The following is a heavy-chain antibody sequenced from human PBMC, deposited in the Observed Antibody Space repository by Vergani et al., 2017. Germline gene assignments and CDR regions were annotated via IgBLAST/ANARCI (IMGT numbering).Heavy chain of an antibody. CDR2: FYTGGGT. CDR1: GGSISSGSYY. D-gene: IGHD6-13*01. V-gene: IGHV4-61*02. Sequence: QLQESGPGLVRPSQTLSLTCTVSGGSISSGSYYWSWFRQPAGKGLEWIGRFYTGGGTSYNPSLKSRVPISVDTSKNQFSLQLSSVTAADTAVYYCARDPLYSTTWPFLLLDMDVWGQGTTVTVSS. J-gene: IGHJ6*02. CDR3: ARDPLYSTTWPFLLLDMDV.